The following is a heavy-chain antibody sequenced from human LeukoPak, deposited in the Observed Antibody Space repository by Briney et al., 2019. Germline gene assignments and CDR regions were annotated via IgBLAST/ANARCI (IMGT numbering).Heavy chain of an antibody. CDR3: AREVAITMIVGD. V-gene: IGHV3-7*01. Sequence: GGSLRLSCTASGFAFSGFAMSWVRQAPGEGLEWVANIKQDGSEKYYVDSVKGRFTISRDNAKNSLYLQMNSLRAEDTAVYYCAREVAITMIVGDWGQGTLVTVSS. D-gene: IGHD3-22*01. CDR2: IKQDGSEK. J-gene: IGHJ4*02. CDR1: GFAFSGFA.